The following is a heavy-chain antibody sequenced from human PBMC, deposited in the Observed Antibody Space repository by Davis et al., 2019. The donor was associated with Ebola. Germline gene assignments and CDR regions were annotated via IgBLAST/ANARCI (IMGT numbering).Heavy chain of an antibody. Sequence: GESLKISCAASGFTFSSYSMNWVRQAPGKGLEWVSYISSSSSTIYYADSVKGRFTISRDNAKNSLYLQMNSLRDEDTAVYYCARDSPGGLRFLEWDYFDYWGQGTLVTVSS. CDR2: ISSSSSTI. V-gene: IGHV3-48*02. CDR1: GFTFSSYS. J-gene: IGHJ4*02. D-gene: IGHD3-3*01. CDR3: ARDSPGGLRFLEWDYFDY.